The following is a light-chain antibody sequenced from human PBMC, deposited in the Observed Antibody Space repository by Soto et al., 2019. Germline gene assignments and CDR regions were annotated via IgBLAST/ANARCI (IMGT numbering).Light chain of an antibody. Sequence: IVLTQSPGTLSLSPGERATLSCRASQSVASRHLAWYQQIPGQAPRLLIYDASNRATGIPDRFSGSGSGADFTLTISRLEPEDFAVYYCQQYGSSPRTFGHGTRVEIK. CDR1: QSVASRH. CDR2: DAS. V-gene: IGKV3-20*01. CDR3: QQYGSSPRT. J-gene: IGKJ1*01.